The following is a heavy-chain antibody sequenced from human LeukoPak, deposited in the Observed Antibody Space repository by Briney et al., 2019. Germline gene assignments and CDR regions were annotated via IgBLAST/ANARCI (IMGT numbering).Heavy chain of an antibody. CDR1: GFTFNNYA. CDR2: ISGSGGGT. J-gene: IGHJ4*02. Sequence: PGGSLRLSCAAPGFTFNNYAMNWVRQAPGKGLEWVSGISGSGGGTYFADSVKGRFTISRDNSKNTLYLQMNSLRAEDTAIYYCATGDGSGSPSDYWGQGTLVTVSS. D-gene: IGHD3-10*01. CDR3: ATGDGSGSPSDY. V-gene: IGHV3-23*01.